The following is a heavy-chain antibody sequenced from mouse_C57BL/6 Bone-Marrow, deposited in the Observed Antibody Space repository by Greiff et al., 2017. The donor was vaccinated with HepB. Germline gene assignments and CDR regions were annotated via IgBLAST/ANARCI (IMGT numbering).Heavy chain of an antibody. CDR3: ARCDYDYFDY. Sequence: VKLVESGPGLVQPSQSLSITCTVSGFSLTSYGVHWVRQSPGKGLEWLGVIWSGGSTDYNAAFISRLSISKDNSKSQVFFKMNSLQADDTAIYYCARCDYDYFDYWGQGTTLTVSS. J-gene: IGHJ2*01. V-gene: IGHV2-2*01. D-gene: IGHD2-4*01. CDR2: IWSGGST. CDR1: GFSLTSYG.